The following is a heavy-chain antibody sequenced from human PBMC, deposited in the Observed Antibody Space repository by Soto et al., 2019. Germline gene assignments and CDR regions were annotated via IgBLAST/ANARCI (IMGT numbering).Heavy chain of an antibody. CDR2: IYYSGST. D-gene: IGHD4-17*01. Sequence: QVQLQESGPGLVKPSQTLSLTCNVSGVSISSGGYYWSWIRQHPAKGLEWIGHIYYSGSTYYNPSLKSRVTISVDSSKNQFSLKLSSVTAADTAVYYCARGRPDDYGDPDYFDYCGQGALVTVSS. V-gene: IGHV4-31*03. CDR1: GVSISSGGYY. J-gene: IGHJ4*02. CDR3: ARGRPDDYGDPDYFDY.